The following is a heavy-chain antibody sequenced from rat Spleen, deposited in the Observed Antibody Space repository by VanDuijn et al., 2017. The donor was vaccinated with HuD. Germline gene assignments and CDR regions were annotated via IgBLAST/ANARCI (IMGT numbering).Heavy chain of an antibody. CDR3: ARHSRLTIASYFDY. Sequence: EVQLVESGGGLVQPGGSLKLSCVASGFTFNNYWMTWIRQAPGKGLEWVASISSGGGGTYYPDSVKGRFTISRNNAKSTLYLQMDSLRSEDTASYYCARHSRLTIASYFDYWGQGVMVTVSS. CDR1: GFTFNNYW. J-gene: IGHJ2*01. CDR2: ISSGGGGT. D-gene: IGHD1-2*01. V-gene: IGHV5-31*01.